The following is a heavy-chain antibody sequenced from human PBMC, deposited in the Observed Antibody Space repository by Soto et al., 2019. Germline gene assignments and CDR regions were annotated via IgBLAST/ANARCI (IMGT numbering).Heavy chain of an antibody. Sequence: GGSLRLSCTTSGFTFSDYWMTWFRQAPGKGLEWVANIKEDGSQMFYLDSVKGRFTVSRDNAKNSLYLQMNYPRAEDTAVYYCARGYCSSGTCPPLDFWGQGTLVTVSS. CDR1: GFTFSDYW. D-gene: IGHD2-15*01. CDR2: IKEDGSQM. V-gene: IGHV3-7*03. J-gene: IGHJ4*02. CDR3: ARGYCSSGTCPPLDF.